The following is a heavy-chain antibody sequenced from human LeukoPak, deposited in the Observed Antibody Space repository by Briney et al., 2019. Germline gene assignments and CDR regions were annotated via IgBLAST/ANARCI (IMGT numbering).Heavy chain of an antibody. CDR2: IYYGGST. CDR3: ARDRRSSGYYFTSTGMDV. V-gene: IGHV4-61*08. D-gene: IGHD3-22*01. J-gene: IGHJ6*02. CDR1: VASVAIVGSY. Sequence: SGPRSLPCTFSVASVAIVGSYGTWFGRPPGRDWEGIGYIYYGGSTTYNPSLKSRVTISVDTSKNQFSLKLSSVTAADTAVYYCARDRRSSGYYFTSTGMDVWGQGTTVTVSS.